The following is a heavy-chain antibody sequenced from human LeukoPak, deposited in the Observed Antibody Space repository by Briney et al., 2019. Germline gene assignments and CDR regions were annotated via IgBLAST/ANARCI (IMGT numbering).Heavy chain of an antibody. J-gene: IGHJ4*02. CDR3: ARHTITMVRGVIKRVYYFDY. D-gene: IGHD3-10*01. V-gene: IGHV4-39*01. CDR2: IYYSGST. CDR1: GGSISSSSYY. Sequence: SETLSLTCTVSGGSISSSSYYWGWIRQPPGKGLEWIGSIYYSGSTYYNPSLKSRVTISVDTSKNQFSLKLSSVTAADTAVYYCARHTITMVRGVIKRVYYFDYWGQGTLVTVSS.